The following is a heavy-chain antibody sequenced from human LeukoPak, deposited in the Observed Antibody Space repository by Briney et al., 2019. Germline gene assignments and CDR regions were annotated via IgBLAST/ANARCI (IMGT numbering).Heavy chain of an antibody. CDR2: ISSSSSTI. J-gene: IGHJ3*02. D-gene: IGHD4-17*01. V-gene: IGHV3-48*04. Sequence: GGSLRLSCAASGFTFSTYSMNWVRQAPGKGLEWISYISSSSSTIYYADSVKGRFTISRDNAKNSLYLQMNSLRAEDTAVYYCARVPSSYGLDAFDIWGQGTMVTVSS. CDR1: GFTFSTYS. CDR3: ARVPSSYGLDAFDI.